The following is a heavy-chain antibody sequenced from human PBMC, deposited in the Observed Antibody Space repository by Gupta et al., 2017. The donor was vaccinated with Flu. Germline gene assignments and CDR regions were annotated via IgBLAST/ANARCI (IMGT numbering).Heavy chain of an antibody. V-gene: IGHV3-13*01. CDR1: GFTFSSYD. CDR2: NGTAGDT. J-gene: IGHJ4*02. Sequence: EVQLVESGGGLVQPGGSLRLSCAASGFTFSSYDMHWVRQATGKGLEWVSANGTAGDTYYPGSVKGRFTISRKNAKNSLYLQMNSLRAGDTAVYYCARAYGESYPYYFDYWGQGTLVTVSS. CDR3: ARAYGESYPYYFDY. D-gene: IGHD3-10*01.